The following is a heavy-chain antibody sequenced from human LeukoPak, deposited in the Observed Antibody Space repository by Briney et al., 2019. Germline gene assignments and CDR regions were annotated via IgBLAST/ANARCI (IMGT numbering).Heavy chain of an antibody. CDR1: GFTVNSYA. J-gene: IGHJ4*02. Sequence: GGSLRLSCAASGFTVNSYAMTWVRQAPGKGLEWVSSITGGDDTTYYADSVRGRFTISRDNSKNTLSLQINSLRAEDTAVYYCAKERSEVVVAATNYWGQGTLVTVSS. V-gene: IGHV3-23*01. CDR3: AKERSEVVVAATNY. D-gene: IGHD2-15*01. CDR2: ITGGDDTT.